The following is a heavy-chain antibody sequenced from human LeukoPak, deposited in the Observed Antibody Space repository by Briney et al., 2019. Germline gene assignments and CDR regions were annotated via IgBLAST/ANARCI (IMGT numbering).Heavy chain of an antibody. CDR2: IIPIFGTA. Sequence: SVKVSCKASGGTFSSYAISWVRQAPGQGLEWMGGIIPIFGTANYAQKFQGRVTITADESTSTAHMELSSLRSEDTAVYYCAREGPRGVRGVIGIFDYWGQGTLVTVSS. CDR3: AREGPRGVRGVIGIFDY. D-gene: IGHD3-10*01. V-gene: IGHV1-69*13. CDR1: GGTFSSYA. J-gene: IGHJ4*02.